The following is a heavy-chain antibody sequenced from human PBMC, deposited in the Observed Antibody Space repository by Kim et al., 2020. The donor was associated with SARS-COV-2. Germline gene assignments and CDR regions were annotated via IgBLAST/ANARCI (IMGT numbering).Heavy chain of an antibody. Sequence: GRFTSSRDNAKNSLYLQMNSLRAEDTALYYCARTEQLCSGGSCYSGWFDPWGQGTLVTVSS. CDR3: ARTEQLCSGGSCYSGWFDP. D-gene: IGHD2-15*01. J-gene: IGHJ5*02. V-gene: IGHV3-20*03.